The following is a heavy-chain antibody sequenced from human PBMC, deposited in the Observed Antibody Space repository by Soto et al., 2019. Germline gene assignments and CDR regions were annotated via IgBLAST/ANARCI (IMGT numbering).Heavy chain of an antibody. CDR2: FDPEDGET. J-gene: IGHJ4*02. D-gene: IGHD1-20*01. Sequence: ASVKVSCKVSGYTLTVLSMHWVRQAPGKGLEWMGGFDPEDGETIYAQKFQGRVTMTEDTSTDTAYMELSSLRSEDTAVYYCATLTGTTDYFDYWGQGTLVTDSS. CDR3: ATLTGTTDYFDY. V-gene: IGHV1-24*01. CDR1: GYTLTVLS.